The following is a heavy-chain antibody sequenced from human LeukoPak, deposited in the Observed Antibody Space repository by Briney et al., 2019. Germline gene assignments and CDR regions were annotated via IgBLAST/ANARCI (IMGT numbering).Heavy chain of an antibody. V-gene: IGHV3-33*01. CDR1: GFTFSSYG. CDR2: IWYDGSNK. J-gene: IGHJ5*02. CDR3: ARDGYCSGGSCYSSWFDP. Sequence: PGRSLRLSCAASGFTFSSYGMHWVRQAPGKGLEWVEVIWYDGSNKYYADSVKGRFTTSRDNSKNTLYLQMNSLRAEDTAVYYCARDGYCSGGSCYSSWFDPWGQGTLVTV. D-gene: IGHD2-15*01.